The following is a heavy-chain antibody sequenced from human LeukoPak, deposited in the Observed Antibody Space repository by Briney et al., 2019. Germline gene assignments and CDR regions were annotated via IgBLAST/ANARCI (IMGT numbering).Heavy chain of an antibody. V-gene: IGHV3-21*06. D-gene: IGHD2-8*01. J-gene: IGHJ1*01. CDR1: GFTFSSDS. Sequence: PGGSLRLSCAASGFTFSSDSMNWVRQAPGKGLEWVSCISTSSSSIYYADSVKGRFTISRDNAKNSLYLQMNSLRAEDTAVYYCARDHVSTSGCSRTPHYFQHWGQGTLVTVSS. CDR2: ISTSSSSI. CDR3: ARDHVSTSGCSRTPHYFQH.